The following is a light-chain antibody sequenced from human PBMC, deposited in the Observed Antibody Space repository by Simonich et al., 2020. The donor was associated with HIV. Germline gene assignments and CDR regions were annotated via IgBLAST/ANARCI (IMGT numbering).Light chain of an antibody. CDR2: WAS. J-gene: IGKJ1*01. CDR3: QQYYSTPRT. CDR1: QSVLYSSNNKNY. Sequence: DIVMTQSPDSLAVSLGERATINCKSNQSVLYSSNNKNYLAWYQQKPGQPPKLLIYWASTRESGVPDRFRGSGSGTDFTLTISSLQAEDVAVYYCQQYYSTPRTFGQGTKVEIK. V-gene: IGKV4-1*01.